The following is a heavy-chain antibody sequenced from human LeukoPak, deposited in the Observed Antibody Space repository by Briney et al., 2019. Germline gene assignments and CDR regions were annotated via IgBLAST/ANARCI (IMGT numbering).Heavy chain of an antibody. CDR2: INPNSGGT. CDR3: ARLGYCSSTSCFDY. CDR1: GYTFTGYC. Sequence: GASVKVSCKASGYTFTGYCMHWVRQAPGQGLEWMGWINPNSGGTNYAQKFQGRVTMTRDTSISTAYMELSRLRSDDTAVYYCARLGYCSSTSCFDYWGQGTLVTVSS. J-gene: IGHJ4*02. V-gene: IGHV1-2*02. D-gene: IGHD2-2*01.